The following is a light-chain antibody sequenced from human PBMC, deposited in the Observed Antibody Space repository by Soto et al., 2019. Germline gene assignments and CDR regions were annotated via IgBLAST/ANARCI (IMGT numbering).Light chain of an antibody. J-gene: IGLJ1*01. V-gene: IGLV2-14*03. CDR3: SSYTTSNTRQIV. Sequence: QSALTQPASVSGSPGQSITISCTGTSSDVGGYNYVSWYQHHPGKAPKLIIYDVSNRPSGVSIRFSGSKSGNTASLTISGLQPEDEADYHCSSYTTSNTRQIVFGTGTKLTVL. CDR2: DVS. CDR1: SSDVGGYNY.